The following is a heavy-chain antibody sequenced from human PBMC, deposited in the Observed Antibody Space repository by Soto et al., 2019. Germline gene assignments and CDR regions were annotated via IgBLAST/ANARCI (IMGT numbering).Heavy chain of an antibody. D-gene: IGHD2-15*01. V-gene: IGHV1-69*01. CDR2: IIPIFGTA. CDR1: GGTFSSYA. J-gene: IGHJ6*02. CDR3: ASYCSGGSCSTYYYYGMDV. Sequence: QVQLVQSGAEVKKPGSSVKVSCKASGGTFSSYAISWVRQAPGQGLEWMGGIIPIFGTANYAQKFQGRVTITADESTSTAYMEVCSLRSEDTAVYYCASYCSGGSCSTYYYYGMDVWGQGTTVTVSS.